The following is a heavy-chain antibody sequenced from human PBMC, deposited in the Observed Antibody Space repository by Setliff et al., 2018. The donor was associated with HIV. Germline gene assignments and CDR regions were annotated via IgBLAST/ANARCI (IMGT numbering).Heavy chain of an antibody. CDR1: GFTFSNYA. CDR3: AKELAASGLGYFDS. V-gene: IGHV3-23*01. J-gene: IGHJ4*02. Sequence: GGSLRLSCAASGFTFSNYAMSWVRQAPGEGLEWVSVILSTGERTFYAESVKGRFTISRDNSKNTVYLQMNSLRAEDTAEYYCAKELAASGLGYFDSWGRGILVTVSS. CDR2: ILSTGERT. D-gene: IGHD3-22*01.